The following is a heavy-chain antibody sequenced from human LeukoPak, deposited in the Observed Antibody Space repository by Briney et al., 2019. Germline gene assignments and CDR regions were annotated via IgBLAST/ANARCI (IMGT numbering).Heavy chain of an antibody. Sequence: GGSLRLSCAASGFTFSNYAMHWVRQAPGKGLEWVAFIRYDGSNKYYADSVKGRFTISRDKSKNTLYLQMNSLRTEDTAVYYCARVGLTVTTTNAFDIWGQGTMVTVSS. CDR2: IRYDGSNK. D-gene: IGHD4-11*01. J-gene: IGHJ3*02. CDR3: ARVGLTVTTTNAFDI. V-gene: IGHV3-30*02. CDR1: GFTFSNYA.